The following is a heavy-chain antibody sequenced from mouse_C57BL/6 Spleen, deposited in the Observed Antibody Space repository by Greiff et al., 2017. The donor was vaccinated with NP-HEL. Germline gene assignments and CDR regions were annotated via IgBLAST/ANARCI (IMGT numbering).Heavy chain of an antibody. CDR3: TYDYDEDYAMDY. J-gene: IGHJ4*01. CDR1: GFNIKDYY. V-gene: IGHV14-1*01. D-gene: IGHD2-4*01. CDR2: IDPEDGDT. Sequence: EVKLQESGAELVRPGASVKLSCTASGFNIKDYYMHWVKQRPEQGLEWIGRIDPEDGDTEYAPKFQGKATMTADTSSNTAYLQLSSLTSEDTAVYYCTYDYDEDYAMDYWGQGTSVTVSS.